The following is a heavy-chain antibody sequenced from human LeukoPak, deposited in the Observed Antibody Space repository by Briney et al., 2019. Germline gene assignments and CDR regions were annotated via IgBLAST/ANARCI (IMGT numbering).Heavy chain of an antibody. V-gene: IGHV4-4*07. CDR2: FYTSGTT. CDR3: ARGWDYGGNSTWFDP. CDR1: GGSISSYY. J-gene: IGHJ5*02. D-gene: IGHD4-23*01. Sequence: SETLSLTCTVSGGSISSYYWSWIRQPAGKGLEWIGHFYTSGTTNYNPSLKGRVTISLDTSKNQFSLKVSSVTAADTAVYYCARGWDYGGNSTWFDPWGQGTLVTVSS.